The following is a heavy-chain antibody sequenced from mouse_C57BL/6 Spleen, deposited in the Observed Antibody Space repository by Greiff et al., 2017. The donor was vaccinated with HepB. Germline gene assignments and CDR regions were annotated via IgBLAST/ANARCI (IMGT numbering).Heavy chain of an antibody. Sequence: VQLQQSGAELVRPGTSVKVSCKASGYAFTNYLIEWVKQRPGQGLEWIGVINPGSGGTNYNEKFKGKATLTADKSSSTAYMQLSSLTSEDSAVYFCARSELGGYFDYWGQGTTLTVSS. D-gene: IGHD4-1*01. J-gene: IGHJ2*01. V-gene: IGHV1-54*01. CDR2: INPGSGGT. CDR1: GYAFTNYL. CDR3: ARSELGGYFDY.